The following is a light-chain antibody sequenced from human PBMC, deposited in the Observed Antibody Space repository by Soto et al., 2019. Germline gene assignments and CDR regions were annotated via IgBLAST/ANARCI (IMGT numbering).Light chain of an antibody. CDR1: SSNIGGNS. CDR2: DDD. V-gene: IGLV1-51*01. Sequence: QCVLTQPPSVSAAPGQRVTISCSGSSSNIGGNSVSWYQQLPGTAPTLLIYDDDKRPSGIPDRFSGSKSGTSDTLGITGFQTGDEADHYCGSWDSSLSAYVFGTGTKVTVL. J-gene: IGLJ1*01. CDR3: GSWDSSLSAYV.